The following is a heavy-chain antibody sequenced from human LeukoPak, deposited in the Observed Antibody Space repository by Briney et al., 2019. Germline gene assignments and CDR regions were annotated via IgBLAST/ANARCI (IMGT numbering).Heavy chain of an antibody. CDR1: GHTFTGYY. J-gene: IGHJ4*02. D-gene: IGHD3-10*01. CDR3: ARGYKGDFDY. CDR2: INPNSGGT. V-gene: IGHV1-2*02. Sequence: ASVKVSCKAAGHTFTGYYMHLVRQAPGQGLEWMGWINPNSGGTNYAQKFQGRVTMTRDTSISTAYMELSRLRSDDTAVYYCARGYKGDFDYWGQGTLVTVSS.